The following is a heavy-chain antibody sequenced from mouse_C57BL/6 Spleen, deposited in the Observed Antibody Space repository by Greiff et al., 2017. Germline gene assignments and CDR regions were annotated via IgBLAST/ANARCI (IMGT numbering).Heavy chain of an antibody. V-gene: IGHV7-3*01. Sequence: EVQLVESGGGLVQPGGSLSLSCAASGFTFTDYYMSWVRQPPGKALEWLGFIRNKANGYTTEYSASVQGRFSISRDNSQSILYIQMNALRAEDRATYYRERYTPANWAYFDYWGQGTTLTVSS. CDR3: ERYTPANWAYFDY. CDR2: IRNKANGYTT. CDR1: GFTFTDYY. J-gene: IGHJ2*01. D-gene: IGHD4-1*01.